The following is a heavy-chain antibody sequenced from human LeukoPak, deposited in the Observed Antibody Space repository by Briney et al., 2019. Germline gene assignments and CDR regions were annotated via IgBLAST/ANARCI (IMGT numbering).Heavy chain of an antibody. CDR2: IKQDGSEK. V-gene: IGHV3-7*03. Sequence: PGGSLRLSCAASGFTFSTYWMNWVRQASGKGLEWVANIKQDGSEKYYVDSVKGRFTLSRDSAKNSLYLQMNSLRAEDTAVYYCARAEWSNWYFDLWGRGTLVTVSS. D-gene: IGHD3-3*01. J-gene: IGHJ2*01. CDR3: ARAEWSNWYFDL. CDR1: GFTFSTYW.